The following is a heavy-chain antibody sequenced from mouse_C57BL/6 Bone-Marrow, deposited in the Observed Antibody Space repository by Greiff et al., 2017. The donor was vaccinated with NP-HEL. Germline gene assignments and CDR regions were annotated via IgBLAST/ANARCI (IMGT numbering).Heavy chain of an antibody. Sequence: EVKLVESGGDLVKPGGSLKLSCAASGFTFSSYGMSWVRQTPDKRLEWVATISSGGSYTYYPDSVKGRFTISRDNAKNTLYLQRSSLKSEDTAMYYCARAPNYGSSSAWFAYWGQGTLVTVSA. J-gene: IGHJ3*01. CDR3: ARAPNYGSSSAWFAY. CDR1: GFTFSSYG. V-gene: IGHV5-6*01. CDR2: ISSGGSYT. D-gene: IGHD1-1*01.